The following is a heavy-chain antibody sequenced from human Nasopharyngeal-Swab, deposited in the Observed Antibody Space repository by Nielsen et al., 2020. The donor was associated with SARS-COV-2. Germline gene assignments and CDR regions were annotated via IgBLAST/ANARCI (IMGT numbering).Heavy chain of an antibody. CDR2: IKQDGSEK. CDR1: GFTFSSYW. CDR3: AREVVTMIVVTHYYYGMDV. D-gene: IGHD3-22*01. Sequence: GGSPRLSCAASGFTFSSYWMSWVRQAPGKGLEWVANIKQDGSEKYYVDSVKGRFTISRDNAKNSLYLQMNSLRAEDTAVYYCAREVVTMIVVTHYYYGMDVWGQGTTVTVSS. J-gene: IGHJ6*02. V-gene: IGHV3-7*01.